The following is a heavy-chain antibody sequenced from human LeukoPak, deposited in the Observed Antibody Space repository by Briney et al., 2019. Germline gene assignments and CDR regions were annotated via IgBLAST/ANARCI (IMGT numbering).Heavy chain of an antibody. Sequence: PGGSLRLSCGASGLSLSHAWMSWVRQTPGKGLEWIGRIKSKSDGDSKDYAAPVRDRFTISRDDWKDTVFLEMTTLRTEDTGVYFCTTAPSYYNFNSFDYWGQGTVVTVSS. V-gene: IGHV3-15*01. J-gene: IGHJ4*02. CDR1: GLSLSHAW. CDR3: TTAPSYYNFNSFDY. CDR2: IKSKSDGDSK. D-gene: IGHD3-3*01.